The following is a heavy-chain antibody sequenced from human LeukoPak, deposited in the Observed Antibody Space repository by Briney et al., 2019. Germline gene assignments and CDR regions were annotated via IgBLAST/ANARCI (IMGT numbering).Heavy chain of an antibody. CDR2: IYTSGST. D-gene: IGHD3-22*01. CDR1: NGSISSGEYY. CDR3: ARNDSSLGAGAFDI. V-gene: IGHV4-61*02. J-gene: IGHJ3*02. Sequence: TSQTLSLTCTVSNGSISSGEYYWSWIRQPAGKGPDWIGRIYTSGSTNYNPSLKGRVSISLDTSKSQFSLRLRSVTAADTAVYYCARNDSSLGAGAFDIWGQGTMVTVSS.